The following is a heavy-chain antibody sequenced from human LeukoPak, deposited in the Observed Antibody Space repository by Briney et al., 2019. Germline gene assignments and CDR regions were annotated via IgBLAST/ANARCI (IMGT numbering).Heavy chain of an antibody. CDR3: ARGTGMWELAVFDY. J-gene: IGHJ4*02. CDR1: GVTFSSYA. D-gene: IGHD1-26*01. CDR2: ISYDGSNK. V-gene: IGHV3-30-3*01. Sequence: GGSLRLSCAASGVTFSSYAMHWVRQAPGKGLEWVAVISYDGSNKYYADSVKGRFTISRDNSKNTLYLQMNSLRAEDTAVYYCARGTGMWELAVFDYWGQGTLVTVSP.